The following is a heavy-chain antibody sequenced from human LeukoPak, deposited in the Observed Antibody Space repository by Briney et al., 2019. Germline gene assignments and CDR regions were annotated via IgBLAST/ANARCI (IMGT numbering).Heavy chain of an antibody. CDR2: INAGNGDT. CDR3: ARGTYGSSLGWLDP. J-gene: IGHJ5*02. D-gene: IGHD6-19*01. Sequence: ASVKVSCKASGYTFSAYAVHWVRQAPGQRLEWMGWINAGNGDTKCSQKFQGRVTITRNTSATTAYMELSNVRSEDTAVYYCARGTYGSSLGWLDPWGQGTLVTVSS. CDR1: GYTFSAYA. V-gene: IGHV1-3*01.